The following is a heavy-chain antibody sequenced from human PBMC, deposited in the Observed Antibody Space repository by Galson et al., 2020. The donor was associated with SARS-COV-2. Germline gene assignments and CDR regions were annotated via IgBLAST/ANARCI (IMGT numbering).Heavy chain of an antibody. Sequence: TGGSLRLSCEASGFTFSTYGMTWVRQAPGKGLEWVSSISDSGGATYYADSVKARSTISRDNSKNTLYLQMYSLRAEDSALYYCARYSGDDSGWYEMNCFDPWGQGTLVTVSS. J-gene: IGHJ5*02. CDR1: GFTFSTYG. V-gene: IGHV3-23*01. CDR3: ARYSGDDSGWYEMNCFDP. CDR2: ISDSGGAT. D-gene: IGHD6-19*01.